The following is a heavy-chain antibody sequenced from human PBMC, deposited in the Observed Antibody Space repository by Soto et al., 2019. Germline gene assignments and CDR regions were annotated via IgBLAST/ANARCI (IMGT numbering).Heavy chain of an antibody. CDR1: GGSFSGYY. J-gene: IGHJ6*02. CDR3: ARDRRFLEWFPSYYYYYGMDV. D-gene: IGHD3-3*01. Sequence: SETLSLTCAVYGGSFSGYYWSWIRQPPGKGLEWIGEINHSGSTNYNPSLKSRVTISVDTSKNQFSLKLSSVTAADTAVYYCARDRRFLEWFPSYYYYYGMDVWGQGTTVTVSS. V-gene: IGHV4-34*01. CDR2: INHSGST.